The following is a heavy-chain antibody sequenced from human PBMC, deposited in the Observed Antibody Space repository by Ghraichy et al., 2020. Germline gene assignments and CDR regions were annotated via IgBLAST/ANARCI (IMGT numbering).Heavy chain of an antibody. CDR3: ARDPDCSGGSCYSDYYYGMDV. CDR2: IHPSGGST. D-gene: IGHD2-15*01. J-gene: IGHJ6*02. V-gene: IGHV1-46*01. CDR1: GYTFTSYH. Sequence: ASVKVSCKASGYTFTSYHMHWVRQAPGQGLEWMGIIHPSGGSTSYAQKFQGRVTMTRDTSTSTVYMELSSLRSEDTAVYYCARDPDCSGGSCYSDYYYGMDVWGQGTTVTVSS.